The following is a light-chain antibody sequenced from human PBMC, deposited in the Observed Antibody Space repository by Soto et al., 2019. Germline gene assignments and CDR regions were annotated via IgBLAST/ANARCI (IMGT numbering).Light chain of an antibody. CDR1: QSVYNNH. J-gene: IGKJ1*01. CDR2: AAS. CDR3: HQYGNSPWA. Sequence: ETVLTQSPGTLSLSPGERATLSCRASQSVYNNHLAWYQHRPGQAPGVLIYAASSRAPGIPDRFSGSASGTDFSLTISRLEPEDVAVYYCHQYGNSPWAFGQGTKVEIK. V-gene: IGKV3-20*01.